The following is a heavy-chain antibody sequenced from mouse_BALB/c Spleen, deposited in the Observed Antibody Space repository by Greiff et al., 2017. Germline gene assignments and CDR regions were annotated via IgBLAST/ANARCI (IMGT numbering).Heavy chain of an antibody. CDR3: GRKVGDYYAMDD. CDR1: GFSLTSYG. Sequence: VQLQESGPDLVAPSQSLSITCTVSGFSLTSYGVHWVRQPPGQGLEWLVVIWSDGSTTYNSALKSRLSISKDNSKSQVFLKMNSLQTDDTAMYYCGRKVGDYYAMDDWGQGTSGTVSS. V-gene: IGHV2-6-2*01. D-gene: IGHD1-1*01. CDR2: IWSDGST. J-gene: IGHJ4*01.